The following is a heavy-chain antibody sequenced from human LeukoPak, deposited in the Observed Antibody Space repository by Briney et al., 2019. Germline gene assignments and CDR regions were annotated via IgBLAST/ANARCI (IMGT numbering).Heavy chain of an antibody. J-gene: IGHJ4*02. CDR2: IYPGDSDT. V-gene: IGHV5-51*01. CDR3: ARRDSSAYYYLDN. Sequence: GASLKISCKGSGYSFTSYWIAWVRQMPGKGLEWMGIIYPGDSDTTYSPSFQGHVTISADKSNSTAYLQWSSLKASDTAMYYCARRDSSAYYYLDNWGQGTLVTVSS. CDR1: GYSFTSYW. D-gene: IGHD3-22*01.